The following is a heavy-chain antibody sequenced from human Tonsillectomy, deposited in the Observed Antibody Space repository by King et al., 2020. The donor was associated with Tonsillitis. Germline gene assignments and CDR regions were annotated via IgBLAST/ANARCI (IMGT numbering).Heavy chain of an antibody. V-gene: IGHV3-11*01. Sequence: QVQLVESGGGLVKPGGSLRLSCAASGFTFSDYYMSWIRQAPGKGLEWVSYISITGTTIYYADAVKGRFTISRDNAKNSLYLQMNSLRAEDTAVYYCARQFLTLTREGYFEYWGQGTLVTVSS. D-gene: IGHD4-11*01. CDR1: GFTFSDYY. CDR2: ISITGTTI. CDR3: ARQFLTLTREGYFEY. J-gene: IGHJ4*02.